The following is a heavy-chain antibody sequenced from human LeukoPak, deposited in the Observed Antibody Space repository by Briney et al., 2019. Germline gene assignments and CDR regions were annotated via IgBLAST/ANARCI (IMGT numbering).Heavy chain of an antibody. CDR1: GYTFTSYY. Sequence: ASVKVSCKASGYTFTSYYMHWERQAPGQGLEWMGIINPSGGSTSYAQKFQGRVTMTRDTSTSTVYMELSSLRSEDTAVYYCARDLRPHCSSTSCPYDAFDIWGQGTMVTVSS. D-gene: IGHD2-2*01. V-gene: IGHV1-46*01. CDR3: ARDLRPHCSSTSCPYDAFDI. J-gene: IGHJ3*02. CDR2: INPSGGST.